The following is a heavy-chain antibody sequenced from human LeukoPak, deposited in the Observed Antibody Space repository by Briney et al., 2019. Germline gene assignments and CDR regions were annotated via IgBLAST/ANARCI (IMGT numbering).Heavy chain of an antibody. CDR1: XXXISXYY. Sequence: SEXXXLTCXXSXXXISXYYXXWXRQPPGKGLEWIGYIYYSGSTNYNPSLKSRVTISVDTSKNQFSLKLRSVTASDTAVYYCARYNGSGSYGSYYYYVMDVWGQGTTVTVSS. J-gene: IGHJ6*02. CDR2: IYYSGST. CDR3: ARYNGSGSYGSYYYYVMDV. D-gene: IGHD3-10*01. V-gene: IGHV4-59*01.